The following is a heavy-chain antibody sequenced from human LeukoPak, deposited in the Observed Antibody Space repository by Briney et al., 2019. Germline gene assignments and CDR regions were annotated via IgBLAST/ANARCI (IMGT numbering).Heavy chain of an antibody. J-gene: IGHJ6*03. CDR3: ARGNRGQLWLQYYYYYMDV. CDR2: INHSGSP. CDR1: GGSFSVYY. V-gene: IGHV4-34*01. D-gene: IGHD5-18*01. Sequence: SETLSLTCAVYGGSFSVYYWSWIRQPPGKGLEWIGEINHSGSPNYHPSLKSRVTIPVDPSKNQFSLKLSSVTAADTAVYYCARGNRGQLWLQYYYYYMDVWGKGTTVTVSS.